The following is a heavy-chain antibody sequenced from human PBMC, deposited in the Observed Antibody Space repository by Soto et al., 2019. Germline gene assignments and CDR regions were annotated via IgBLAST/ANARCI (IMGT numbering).Heavy chain of an antibody. J-gene: IGHJ4*02. D-gene: IGHD3-9*01. CDR1: GFNLSHPW. CDR3: TTGIYFDLLTGYHDVAY. V-gene: IGHV3-15*01. CDR2: IKSETAGGTA. Sequence: GGSLRLSCAASGFNLSHPWMTWVRQAAGKVLEWVGRIKSETAGGTADYAAPVKGRITISRDESKNTVYLQMNSLKTEDTAVYYCTTGIYFDLLTGYHDVAYWGQGTLVTVSS.